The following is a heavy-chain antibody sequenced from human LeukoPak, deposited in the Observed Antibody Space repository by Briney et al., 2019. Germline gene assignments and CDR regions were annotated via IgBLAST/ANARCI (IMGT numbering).Heavy chain of an antibody. J-gene: IGHJ3*02. Sequence: SETLSLTCAVYGGSFSGYYWSWIRQPPGKGLEWIGEINHSGSTNYNPSLKSRVTISVDTSKNQFSLKLSSVTAADTAVYYCARSSTKNAFDIRGQGTMVTVSS. V-gene: IGHV4-34*01. CDR1: GGSFSGYY. CDR3: ARSSTKNAFDI. CDR2: INHSGST. D-gene: IGHD3-3*02.